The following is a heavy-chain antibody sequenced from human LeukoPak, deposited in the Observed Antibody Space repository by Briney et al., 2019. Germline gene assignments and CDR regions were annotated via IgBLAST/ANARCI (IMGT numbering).Heavy chain of an antibody. CDR2: IFTNGNA. CDR1: GGSFNLDF. CDR3: TRGSIAYYYMDV. V-gene: IGHV4-4*07. Sequence: SETLSLTCNVSGGSFNLDFWSWIRQPAGKGLEWIGRIFTNGNANYNPSLKSRVTMSVDTSKNQFSLKLSSVTAADTAVYYCTRGSIAYYYMDVWGKGTTVTISS. D-gene: IGHD3-22*01. J-gene: IGHJ6*03.